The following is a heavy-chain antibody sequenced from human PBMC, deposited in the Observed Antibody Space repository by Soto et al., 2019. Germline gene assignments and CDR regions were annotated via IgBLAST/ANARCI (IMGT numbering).Heavy chain of an antibody. D-gene: IGHD6-6*01. CDR1: GYTFTSYG. CDR3: ARGGMAARPPYYYYGMDV. J-gene: IGHJ6*02. Sequence: QVQLVQSGAEVKKPGASVKVSCKASGYTFTSYGISWVRQAPGQGLEWMGWISAYNGNTNYAQKLQGRVTMTTDTSTSTAYMELRRLRSDATAVFYCARGGMAARPPYYYYGMDVWGQGTAVTVSS. CDR2: ISAYNGNT. V-gene: IGHV1-18*04.